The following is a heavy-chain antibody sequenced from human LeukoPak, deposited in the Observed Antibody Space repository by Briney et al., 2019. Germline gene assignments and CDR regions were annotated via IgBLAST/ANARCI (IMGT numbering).Heavy chain of an antibody. CDR1: GFTFSSTS. CDR2: ISGSGGST. V-gene: IGHV3-23*01. D-gene: IGHD3-3*01. CDR3: AIIDKYYDFWSGFNY. Sequence: GGSLRLSCAASGFTFSSTSMSWVRQAPGKGLEWVSAISGSGGSTFYADSVKGRFTISRDNSKNTLYLQMNSLRAEDTAVYYCAIIDKYYDFWSGFNYWGQGTLVTVSS. J-gene: IGHJ4*02.